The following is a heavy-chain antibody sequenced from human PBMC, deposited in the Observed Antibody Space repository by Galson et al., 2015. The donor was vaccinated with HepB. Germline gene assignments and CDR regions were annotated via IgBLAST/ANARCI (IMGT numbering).Heavy chain of an antibody. CDR1: GYTFTSYD. Sequence: SVKVSCKASGYTFTSYDINWVRQATGQGLEWMGWMNPNSGNTGYAQKFQGRVTMTRNTSISTAYMELSSLRSEDTAVYYCARTGDYCSSTSCYGYYYYGMDVWGQGTTVTVSS. CDR2: MNPNSGNT. CDR3: ARTGDYCSSTSCYGYYYYGMDV. J-gene: IGHJ6*02. V-gene: IGHV1-8*01. D-gene: IGHD2-2*01.